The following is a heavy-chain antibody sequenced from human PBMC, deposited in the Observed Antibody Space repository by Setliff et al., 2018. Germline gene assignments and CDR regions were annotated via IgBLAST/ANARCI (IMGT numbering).Heavy chain of an antibody. Sequence: SETLSLTCAVYGGSFSTYYWNWIRQPPGKGLEWIGEINHSGSTNYNPSPKSRVTISVDTSKNQFSLKLRSVTAADTAVYYCAREAGTIWGQGTLVTVSS. CDR3: AREAGTI. V-gene: IGHV4-34*01. CDR1: GGSFSTYY. D-gene: IGHD1-1*01. CDR2: INHSGST. J-gene: IGHJ4*02.